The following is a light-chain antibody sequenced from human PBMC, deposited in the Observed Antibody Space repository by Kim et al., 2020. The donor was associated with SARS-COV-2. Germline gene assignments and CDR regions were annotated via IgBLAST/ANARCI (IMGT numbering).Light chain of an antibody. Sequence: GSPVQEASITWTGDKWGNRYGSWYQRMSGQSPVLVIYEDNKRHSGIPERFSGSKTGNTATLTISETQSVDESDYYCQAWDGSSWVFGGGTQLTVL. CDR1: KWGNRY. CDR2: EDN. CDR3: QAWDGSSWV. V-gene: IGLV3-1*01. J-gene: IGLJ3*02.